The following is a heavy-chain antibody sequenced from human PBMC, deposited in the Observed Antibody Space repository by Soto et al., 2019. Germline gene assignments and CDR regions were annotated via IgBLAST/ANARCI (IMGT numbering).Heavy chain of an antibody. CDR1: GGSISSSSYY. Sequence: PSETLSLTCTVSGGSISSSSYYWGWIRQPPGKGLEWIGGIYHSGSTYYNPSLKSRVTISVDTSKNQFSLKLSSVTAADTAVYYCARSGGPYCSGGSCYFDYWGQGTLVTVSS. D-gene: IGHD2-15*01. V-gene: IGHV4-39*07. J-gene: IGHJ4*02. CDR2: IYHSGST. CDR3: ARSGGPYCSGGSCYFDY.